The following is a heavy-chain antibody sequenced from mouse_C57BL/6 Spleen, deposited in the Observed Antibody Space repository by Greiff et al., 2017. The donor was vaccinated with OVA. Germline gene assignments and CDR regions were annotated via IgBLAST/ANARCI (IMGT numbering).Heavy chain of an antibody. CDR2: SRNKANDYTT. D-gene: IGHD2-4*01. J-gene: IGHJ1*03. V-gene: IGHV7-1*01. CDR1: GFTFSDFY. CDR3: ARGDYDWYFDV. Sequence: EVQVVESGGGLVQSGRSLRLSCATSGFTFSDFYMEWVRQAPGKGLEWIAASRNKANDYTTEYSASVKGRFIVSRDTSQSILYLQMNALRAEDTAIYYCARGDYDWYFDVWGTGTTVTVSS.